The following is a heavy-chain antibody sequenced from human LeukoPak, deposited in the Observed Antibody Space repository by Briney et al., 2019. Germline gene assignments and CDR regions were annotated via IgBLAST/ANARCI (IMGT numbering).Heavy chain of an antibody. CDR1: GGSFSGYY. CDR2: INHSGST. V-gene: IGHV4-34*01. D-gene: IGHD3-3*01. Sequence: SETLSLTCAVYGGSFSGYYWSWIRQPPGKGLEWIGEINHSGSTNYNPSLKSRVTISVDTSKNQFSLKLSSVTAADTAVYYCARADLRRPFDYWRQGTLVTVSS. J-gene: IGHJ4*02. CDR3: ARADLRRPFDY.